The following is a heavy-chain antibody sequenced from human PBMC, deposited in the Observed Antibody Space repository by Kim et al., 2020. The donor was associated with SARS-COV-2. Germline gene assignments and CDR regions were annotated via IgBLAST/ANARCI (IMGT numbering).Heavy chain of an antibody. CDR3: AKGAILTGYLFDY. V-gene: IGHV3-23*01. Sequence: YADAVKGRFPISRDNSKNTLYLQMNSLRAEDTAVYYCAKGAILTGYLFDYWGQGTLVTVSS. D-gene: IGHD3-9*01. J-gene: IGHJ4*02.